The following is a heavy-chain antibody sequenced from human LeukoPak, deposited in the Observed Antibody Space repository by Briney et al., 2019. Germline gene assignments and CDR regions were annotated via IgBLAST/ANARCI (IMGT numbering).Heavy chain of an antibody. Sequence: SETLSLTCAVYGGSFSGYYWSWIRQPPGKGLEWIGEINHSGSTNYNPSLKSRVTISVDTSKNQSSLKLSSVTAADTAVYYCARDAQQLPPAPYYYYGMDVWGQGTTVTVSS. J-gene: IGHJ6*02. CDR2: INHSGST. CDR1: GGSFSGYY. CDR3: ARDAQQLPPAPYYYYGMDV. D-gene: IGHD6-13*01. V-gene: IGHV4-34*01.